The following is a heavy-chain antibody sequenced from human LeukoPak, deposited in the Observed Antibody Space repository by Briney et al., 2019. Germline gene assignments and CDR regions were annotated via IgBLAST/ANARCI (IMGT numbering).Heavy chain of an antibody. CDR3: AREAAAADY. Sequence: PGGSLRLSCAASGFTFSSYAMHWVRQVPGKGLEWVAVISYDGSNKYYADSVKGRFTISRDNSKNTLYLQMNSLRAKDTAVYYCAREAAAADYWGQGTLVTVSS. CDR2: ISYDGSNK. CDR1: GFTFSSYA. J-gene: IGHJ4*02. D-gene: IGHD6-13*01. V-gene: IGHV3-30-3*01.